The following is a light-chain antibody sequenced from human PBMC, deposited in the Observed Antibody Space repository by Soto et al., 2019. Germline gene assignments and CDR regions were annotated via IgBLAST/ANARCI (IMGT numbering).Light chain of an antibody. CDR2: LGS. J-gene: IGKJ1*01. CDR3: MQALQNRVE. Sequence: DGVMTQFPLSLSVTPGEPASISCRSSQSLLHSNGYNYLDWYVQKPGQSPQLLIYLGSNRASGVTDRFSGSGSGTDFTLKISRVEAEEVGVYYFMQALQNRVEFGQGTKVEIK. CDR1: QSLLHSNGYNY. V-gene: IGKV2-28*01.